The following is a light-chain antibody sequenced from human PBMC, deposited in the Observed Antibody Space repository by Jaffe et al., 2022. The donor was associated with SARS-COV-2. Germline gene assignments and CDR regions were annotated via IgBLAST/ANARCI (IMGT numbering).Light chain of an antibody. J-gene: IGKJ2*01. CDR1: QDIDNF. V-gene: IGKV1-33*01. Sequence: DIQMTQSPSPLSASPGDRVTITCQASQDIDNFLNWYQHKAGQAPKLLISDASHLERGVPPRFSGSGSGTDFTLTISSLQPDDIATYYCQQFDSLPLTFGQGTKLEIK. CDR2: DAS. CDR3: QQFDSLPLT.